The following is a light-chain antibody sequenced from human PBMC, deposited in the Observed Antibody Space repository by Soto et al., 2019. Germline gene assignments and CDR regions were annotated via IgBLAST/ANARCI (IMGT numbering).Light chain of an antibody. CDR3: QHYSHWPRT. Sequence: IVMTQSPATLSVSPGERVTLSFRASQTVRTTLAWYQQKPGQPPRLLIYGASTRATGVPARFSGSGSGTEFTLTIAILQSEDFAVYYCQHYSHWPRTFGVGTKVDVK. J-gene: IGKJ4*01. CDR2: GAS. V-gene: IGKV3-15*01. CDR1: QTVRTT.